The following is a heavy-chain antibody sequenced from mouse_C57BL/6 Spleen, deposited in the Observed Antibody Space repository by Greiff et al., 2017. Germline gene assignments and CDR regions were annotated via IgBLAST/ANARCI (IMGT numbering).Heavy chain of an antibody. CDR3: ARSIYYDYDGGLGY. Sequence: VQLQQSGAELVKPGASVKLSCKASGYTFTSYWMHWVKQRPGQGLEWIGMIHPNSGSTNYNEKFKSKATLTVDKSSSTAYMQLSSLTSEDSAVYYCARSIYYDYDGGLGYWGQGTTLTVAS. J-gene: IGHJ2*01. CDR1: GYTFTSYW. CDR2: IHPNSGST. V-gene: IGHV1-64*01. D-gene: IGHD2-4*01.